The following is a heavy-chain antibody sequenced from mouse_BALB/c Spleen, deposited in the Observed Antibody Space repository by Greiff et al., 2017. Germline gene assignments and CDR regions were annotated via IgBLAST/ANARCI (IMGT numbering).Heavy chain of an antibody. CDR3: ARSPYYRYDKGFDY. CDR1: GYTFTSYT. Sequence: VQLQESGAELARPGASVKMSCKASGYTFTSYTMHWVKQRPGQGLEWIGYINPSSGYTNYNQKFKDKATLTADKSSSTAYMQLSSLTSEDSAVYYCARSPYYRYDKGFDYWGQGTTLTVSS. CDR2: INPSSGYT. J-gene: IGHJ2*01. D-gene: IGHD2-14*01. V-gene: IGHV1-4*01.